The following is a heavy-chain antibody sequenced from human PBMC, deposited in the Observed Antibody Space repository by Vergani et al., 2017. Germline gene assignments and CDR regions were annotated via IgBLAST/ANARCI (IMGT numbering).Heavy chain of an antibody. Sequence: DVDLVESGGGFVQPGGSRRLSCAASGFSFRTYDMHWVRQATGKGLEWVSAIGTAGDTYYPGSVKGRFTISRENAKNSLYLQMNGLRAGDTAVYYCARRDSSSPALDYWGQGTLVTVSS. J-gene: IGHJ4*02. CDR3: ARRDSSSPALDY. D-gene: IGHD6-6*01. V-gene: IGHV3-13*01. CDR1: GFSFRTYD. CDR2: IGTAGDT.